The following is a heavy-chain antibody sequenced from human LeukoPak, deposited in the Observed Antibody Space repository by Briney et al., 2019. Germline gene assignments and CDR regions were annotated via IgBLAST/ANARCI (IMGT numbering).Heavy chain of an antibody. CDR3: TRVWGYQLPHASDI. D-gene: IGHD2-2*01. V-gene: IGHV3-21*01. CDR2: ISSGSTFI. Sequence: PGGSLRLSCVASGFTFSSYSMNWVRQAPGKGLEWVSAISSGSTFIYYADSVKGRFTISRDNAKNSLYLQMNSLRAEDTAVYYCTRVWGYQLPHASDIWGQGTMVTVSS. CDR1: GFTFSSYS. J-gene: IGHJ3*02.